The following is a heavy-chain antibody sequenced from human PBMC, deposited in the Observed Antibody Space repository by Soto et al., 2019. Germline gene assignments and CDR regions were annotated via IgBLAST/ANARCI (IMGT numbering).Heavy chain of an antibody. D-gene: IGHD3-16*01. CDR3: ARALQPRGRGWFDP. Sequence: SETLSLTCAVSGGSISSDNWWTWVRQSPGKGLEWMGEIYHSGRTTYSPSLKSRVAMSVDKSNNQFSLKLNSVTAADTAMYYCARALQPRGRGWFDPWCQGTLVTVSS. CDR2: IYHSGRT. V-gene: IGHV4-4*02. CDR1: GGSISSDNW. J-gene: IGHJ5*02.